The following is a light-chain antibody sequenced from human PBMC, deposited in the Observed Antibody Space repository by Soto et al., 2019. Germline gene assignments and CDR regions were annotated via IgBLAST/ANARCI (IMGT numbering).Light chain of an antibody. J-gene: IGLJ2*01. Sequence: QSALTQPASVSGSPGQSITISCTGTSSDVGSYNLVSWYQQHPGKAPKLIIYEVTKRPSGVPNRFSGSKSGNTASLTISGLLAEDEADYHCCSFAGGSTYVVFGGGTKLTVL. CDR3: CSFAGGSTYVV. CDR1: SSDVGSYNL. V-gene: IGLV2-23*02. CDR2: EVT.